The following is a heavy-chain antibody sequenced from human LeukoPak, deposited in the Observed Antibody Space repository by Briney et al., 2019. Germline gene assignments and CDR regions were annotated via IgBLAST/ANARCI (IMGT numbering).Heavy chain of an antibody. CDR2: IYYSGSS. V-gene: IGHV4-59*01. CDR3: ARVPRSYYYYYYMDV. CDR1: GGSISGYH. Sequence: PSETLSLTCNVSGGSISGYHWSWIRQPPGKGLEWLGCIYYSGSSNYNPSLKSRVTMSADTSKNQFSLKLSSVTAADTAVYYCARVPRSYYYYYYMDVWGKGTTVTVSS. J-gene: IGHJ6*03.